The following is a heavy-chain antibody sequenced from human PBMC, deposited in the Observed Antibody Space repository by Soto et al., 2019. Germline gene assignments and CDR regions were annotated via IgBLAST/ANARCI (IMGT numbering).Heavy chain of an antibody. D-gene: IGHD6-6*01. CDR2: TRSNGEYT. CDR1: GCTFSNFA. V-gene: IGHV3-23*01. CDR3: PQDSKRVSVSAPPVYRMAV. Sequence: HLGGSLRLSCAGSGCTFSNFAMTWVRQAPGKGPEWFSTTRSNGEYTYYRDSVKGRFTVSRDNSKNALFLEMTSLRAEDTAIYYCPQDSKRVSVSAPPVYRMAVWGRGTTVTVSS. J-gene: IGHJ6*02.